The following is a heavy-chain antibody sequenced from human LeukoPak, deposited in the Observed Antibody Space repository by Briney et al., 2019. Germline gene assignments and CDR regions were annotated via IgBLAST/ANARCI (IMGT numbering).Heavy chain of an antibody. D-gene: IGHD6-6*01. CDR1: GGSISSYY. J-gene: IGHJ6*03. CDR3: ARGGAYSSSYYYYMDV. V-gene: IGHV4-4*07. CDR2: IYTSGST. Sequence: PSETLSLTCTVSGGSISSYYWSWIRQPAGKGLEWIGRIYTSGSTNYNPSLKSRVTISVDKSKNQFSLKLSSVTAADTAVYYCARGGAYSSSYYYYMDVWGKGTTVTVSS.